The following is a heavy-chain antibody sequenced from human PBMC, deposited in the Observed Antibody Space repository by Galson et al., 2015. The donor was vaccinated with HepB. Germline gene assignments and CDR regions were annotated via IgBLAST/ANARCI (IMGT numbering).Heavy chain of an antibody. CDR2: IDPSDSYI. J-gene: IGHJ4*02. Sequence: QSGAEVKKPGESLRISCRGSGYTFTTYWISWVRQMPGKGLEWMGRIDPSDSYIKYSPSFQGHVTISADKSISTAYPQWSSVEASDTAMYYCARHNKTGAHSWGQGTLVTVSS. CDR1: GYTFTTYW. V-gene: IGHV5-10-1*01. D-gene: IGHD7-27*01. CDR3: ARHNKTGAHS.